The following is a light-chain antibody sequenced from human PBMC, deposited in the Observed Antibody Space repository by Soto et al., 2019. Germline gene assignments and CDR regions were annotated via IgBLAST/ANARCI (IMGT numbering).Light chain of an antibody. CDR1: QGSGSD. V-gene: IGKV1-6*01. Sequence: AIEMTQSPSSLSASVGDRVTIACRASQGSGSDLAWYQQGPGKGPKLLIYAVSSLLSGAPSRFSGSGSGTDFTLTISSLQPEDIATYYCLPDHSYLTFGGGTKVEIK. J-gene: IGKJ4*01. CDR3: LPDHSYLT. CDR2: AVS.